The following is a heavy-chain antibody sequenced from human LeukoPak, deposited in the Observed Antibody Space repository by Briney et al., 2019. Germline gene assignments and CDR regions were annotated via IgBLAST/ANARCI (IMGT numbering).Heavy chain of an antibody. V-gene: IGHV5-51*01. CDR1: GYTFTTFW. CDR2: IYPGDSDT. D-gene: IGHD3-22*01. Sequence: GESLKISCKGSGYTFTTFWIGWVRQLPGKGLEWMGIIYPGDSDTRYSPSFQGQVTISADKSISTAYLQWSSLKASDTAIYYCARHDGSHDSSGYSGGYYFDYWGQGTLVTVSS. CDR3: ARHDGSHDSSGYSGGYYFDY. J-gene: IGHJ4*02.